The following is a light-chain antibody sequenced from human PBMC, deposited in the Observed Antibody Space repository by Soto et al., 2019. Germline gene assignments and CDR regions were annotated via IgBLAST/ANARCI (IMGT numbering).Light chain of an antibody. J-gene: IGKJ2*02. CDR2: GAS. Sequence: EIALTQSPASLSLSPGESVTLSCRTSQTISGNYLSWYQRRPGQAPRLLIFGASIRATDIPARFSGSGSGRDFTLPITSLEPEDFAVYYCHQNYDLPWTFGQGTKLEMK. CDR3: HQNYDLPWT. CDR1: QTISGNY. V-gene: IGKV3D-7*01.